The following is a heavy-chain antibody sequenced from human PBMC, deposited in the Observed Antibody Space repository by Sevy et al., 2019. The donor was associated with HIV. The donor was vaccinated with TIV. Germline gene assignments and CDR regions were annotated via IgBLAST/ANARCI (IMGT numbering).Heavy chain of an antibody. Sequence: ASVKVSCKASGGTFSSYAISWVRQAAGQGLEWMGGIIPIFGTTNYAQKFQGRVTITADKSTSTAYMELSSLRSEDTAVYYCARGSRHSSGWFWGWFDPWGQGTLVTVSS. V-gene: IGHV1-69*06. D-gene: IGHD6-19*01. CDR3: ARGSRHSSGWFWGWFDP. J-gene: IGHJ5*02. CDR1: GGTFSSYA. CDR2: IIPIFGTT.